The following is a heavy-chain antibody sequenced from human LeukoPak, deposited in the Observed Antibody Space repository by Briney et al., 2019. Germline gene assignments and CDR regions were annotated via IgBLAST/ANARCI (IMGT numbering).Heavy chain of an antibody. CDR1: GYSFTSYW. CDR2: IYPGDSDT. V-gene: IGHV5-51*01. D-gene: IGHD3-22*01. Sequence: GESLKISCKGSGYSFTSYWIGWVRQMPGKGLEWMGIIYPGDSDTRYSPSFQGQATISADKSISTAYLQWSSLKASDTAMYYCARRSITMIDPYYFDYWGQGTLVTVSS. CDR3: ARRSITMIDPYYFDY. J-gene: IGHJ4*02.